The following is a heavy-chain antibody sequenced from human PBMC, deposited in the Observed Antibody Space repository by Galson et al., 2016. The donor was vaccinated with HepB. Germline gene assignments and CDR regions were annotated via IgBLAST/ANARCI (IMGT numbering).Heavy chain of an antibody. CDR1: GFTFSSDS. J-gene: IGHJ4*02. CDR3: AKAGVYNWNDVDLEY. V-gene: IGHV3-21*01. CDR2: ISRSSSLI. Sequence: SLRLSCADSGFTFSSDSMNWVRQAPGKGLEWISSISRSSSLIYYADSVTGRFTISRDNAKRSLYLLMNSLRVEDTAVYYCAKAGVYNWNDVDLEYWGQGTLVTVSS. D-gene: IGHD1-1*01.